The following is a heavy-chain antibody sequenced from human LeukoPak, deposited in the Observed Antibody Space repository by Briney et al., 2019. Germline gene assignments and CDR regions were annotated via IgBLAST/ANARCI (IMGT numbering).Heavy chain of an antibody. Sequence: GGSLRLSCAASGFTFSSYDMSWVRQAPGKGLEWVSGISGSGIGGRTHYADSVKGRFTISRDNSKNTLYLQMNSLRAEDTAVYYCAELGITMIGGVWGKGTTVTISS. CDR2: ISGSGIGGRT. CDR3: AELGITMIGGV. D-gene: IGHD3-10*02. CDR1: GFTFSSYD. V-gene: IGHV3-23*01. J-gene: IGHJ6*04.